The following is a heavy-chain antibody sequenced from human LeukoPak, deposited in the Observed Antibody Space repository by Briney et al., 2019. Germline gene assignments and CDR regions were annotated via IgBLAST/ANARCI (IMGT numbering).Heavy chain of an antibody. Sequence: SQTLSLTCAISGDSVSSYSAAWNWIRQSPSRGLEWLGRTYYRSKWYNDYAVSVKSRITINPDTSKNQFSLQLNSVTPEDTAVYYCAIISSCYSCYGDANDAFDIWGQGTMVTVSS. CDR3: AIISSCYSCYGDANDAFDI. CDR1: GDSVSSYSAA. D-gene: IGHD2-15*01. V-gene: IGHV6-1*01. J-gene: IGHJ3*02. CDR2: TYYRSKWYN.